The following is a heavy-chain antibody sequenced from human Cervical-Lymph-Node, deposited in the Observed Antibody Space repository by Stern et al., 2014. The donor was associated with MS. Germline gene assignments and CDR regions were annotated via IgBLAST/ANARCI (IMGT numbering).Heavy chain of an antibody. V-gene: IGHV7-4-1*02. Sequence: QVQLVQSGSELKKPGASVKVSCKASGYTFTHYGINWVRQVPGQGLEWMGWINTNTGIPTYAQAFTGRFVFSFDASVSTAYLHISNLKADDTAIYYCARLRVGNITRDYWGPGTLVTVSS. CDR3: ARLRVGNITRDY. D-gene: IGHD1-26*01. CDR2: INTNTGIP. J-gene: IGHJ4*02. CDR1: GYTFTHYG.